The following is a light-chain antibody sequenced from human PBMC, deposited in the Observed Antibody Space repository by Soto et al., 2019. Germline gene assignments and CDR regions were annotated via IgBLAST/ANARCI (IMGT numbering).Light chain of an antibody. CDR1: RSNIGNNA. Sequence: QSVLTQTPSASGTPGQTVTISCSGSRSNIGNNAVSWYQQFPGTAPKLLIYNNNQRPSGVPDRFSGSKSDTSASLAISGLQSEDEADYYCATWDDSLNARGVFGVGTKLTVL. J-gene: IGLJ3*02. CDR3: ATWDDSLNARGV. CDR2: NNN. V-gene: IGLV1-44*01.